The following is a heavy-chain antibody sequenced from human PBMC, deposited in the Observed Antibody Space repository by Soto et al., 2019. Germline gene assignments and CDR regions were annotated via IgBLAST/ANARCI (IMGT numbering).Heavy chain of an antibody. Sequence: QLQLQESGPGLVKPSETLSLTCTVSGGSISSSSYYWGWIRQPPGKGLEWIGSIYYSGSTYYNPSLKSRVTISVDTSKNQFSLKLSSVTAADTAMYYCARHYPPLYSSGWFYYFDYWGQGTLVTVSS. V-gene: IGHV4-39*01. CDR1: GGSISSSSYY. CDR2: IYYSGST. J-gene: IGHJ4*02. CDR3: ARHYPPLYSSGWFYYFDY. D-gene: IGHD6-19*01.